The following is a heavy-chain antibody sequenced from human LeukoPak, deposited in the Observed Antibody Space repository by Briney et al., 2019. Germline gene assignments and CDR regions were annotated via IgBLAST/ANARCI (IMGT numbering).Heavy chain of an antibody. CDR1: GYTFTGYY. V-gene: IGHV1-2*02. D-gene: IGHD1-26*01. Sequence: ASVKVSCKASGYTFTGYYIHWVRQAPGQGLEWMGWINPNSGGTNYAQKFQGRVTMTRDTSISTAYMELSRLRSDDTAVYYCARVRRYSGSYSLDYWGQGTLVTVSS. J-gene: IGHJ4*02. CDR3: ARVRRYSGSYSLDY. CDR2: INPNSGGT.